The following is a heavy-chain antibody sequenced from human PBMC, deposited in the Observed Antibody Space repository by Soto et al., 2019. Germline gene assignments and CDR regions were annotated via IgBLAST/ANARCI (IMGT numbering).Heavy chain of an antibody. Sequence: SETLSLTCTVFGGSISSGGYYWSWIRQHPGKGLEWIGYIYYSGSTYYNPSLKSRVTISVDTSKNQFSLKLSSVTAADTAVYYCARVPYDSSGYLEYWGQGTLVTVSS. CDR3: ARVPYDSSGYLEY. D-gene: IGHD3-22*01. V-gene: IGHV4-31*03. CDR2: IYYSGST. CDR1: GGSISSGGYY. J-gene: IGHJ4*02.